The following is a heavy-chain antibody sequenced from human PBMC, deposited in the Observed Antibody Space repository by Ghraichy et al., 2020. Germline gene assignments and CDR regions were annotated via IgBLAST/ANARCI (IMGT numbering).Heavy chain of an antibody. Sequence: RGSLRLSCAASGFTVSSKFMSWVRQAPGKGLEWVSVIDSGGSGGSIYYADSVKGRFTISRDNSKNTLFLQLNSLRAEDTAVYYCARGDCTSTSCYYYYGLDVWGQGTTVTVSS. D-gene: IGHD2-2*01. CDR3: ARGDCTSTSCYYYYGLDV. J-gene: IGHJ6*02. V-gene: IGHV3-53*01. CDR2: IDSGGSGGSI. CDR1: GFTVSSKF.